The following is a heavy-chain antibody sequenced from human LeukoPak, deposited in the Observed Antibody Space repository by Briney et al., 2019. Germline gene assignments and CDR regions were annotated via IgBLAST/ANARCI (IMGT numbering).Heavy chain of an antibody. CDR2: IGSDGKT. D-gene: IGHD4-17*01. J-gene: IGHJ3*02. CDR3: ARETTVTFPDAFDI. Sequence: PGGSLRLSCAASGFTFNNYAMSWVRQAPGKGLEWVSAIGSDGKTYYADSVRGRFPISRDNSKNMLYLQINSLRADDTAVYYCARETTVTFPDAFDIWGQGTMVTVSS. CDR1: GFTFNNYA. V-gene: IGHV3-23*01.